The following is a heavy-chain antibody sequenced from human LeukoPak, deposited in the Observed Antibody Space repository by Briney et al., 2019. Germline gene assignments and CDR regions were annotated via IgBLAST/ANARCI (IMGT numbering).Heavy chain of an antibody. D-gene: IGHD3-9*01. CDR1: GFTFSSYA. CDR2: ISYDGSNK. V-gene: IGHV3-30-3*01. J-gene: IGHJ1*01. CDR3: ARDILTGSQSRFQH. Sequence: QSGRSLRLSCAASGFTFSSYAMHWVRQAPGKGLEWVAVISYDGSNKYYADSVKGRFTISRDNSKNTLYLQMNSLRAEDTAVYYCARDILTGSQSRFQHWGQGTLVTVSS.